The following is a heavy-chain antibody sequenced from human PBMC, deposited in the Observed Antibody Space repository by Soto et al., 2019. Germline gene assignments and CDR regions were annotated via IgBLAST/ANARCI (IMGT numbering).Heavy chain of an antibody. CDR3: ARADGDFGVVIMFDP. CDR1: GGTFSSYA. D-gene: IGHD3-3*01. CDR2: IIPIFGTA. Sequence: QVQLVQSGAEVKKPGSSVKVSCKASGGTFSSYAISWVRQAPGQGLEWKGGIIPIFGTANYAQKFQGRVTIPADESTSTAYMELSSLRSEDTAVYYCARADGDFGVVIMFDPWGQGTLVTVSS. J-gene: IGHJ5*02. V-gene: IGHV1-69*01.